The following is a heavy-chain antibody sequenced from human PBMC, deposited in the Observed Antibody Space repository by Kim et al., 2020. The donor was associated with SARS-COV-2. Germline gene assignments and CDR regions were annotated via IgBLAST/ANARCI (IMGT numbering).Heavy chain of an antibody. CDR3: TRWDGYNSIDY. CDR2: IWNDGGEK. D-gene: IGHD5-12*01. V-gene: IGHV3-33*08. J-gene: IGHJ4*02. CDR1: GFTFSDYG. Sequence: GGSLRLSCAASGFTFSDYGIHWVRQAPGQGLEWVAVIWNDGGEKYYADSVKGRLTISRDNSKNTAFLQMNSLRAEDTAVYYCTRWDGYNSIDYWGRGTLVTVSS.